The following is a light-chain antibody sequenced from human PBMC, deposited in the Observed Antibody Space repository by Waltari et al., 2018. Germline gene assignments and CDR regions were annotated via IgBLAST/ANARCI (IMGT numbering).Light chain of an antibody. J-gene: IGKJ4*02. CDR3: QQYDISPLT. CDR2: GAS. CDR1: QTVRTTY. V-gene: IGKV3-20*01. Sequence: CRASQTVRTTYVCWYQQHRGQAPPLLICGASSTATGIPDWFSGSGSGTDFSLTSSIQAAEDFVVYYCQQYDISPLTFGGGTKVEIK.